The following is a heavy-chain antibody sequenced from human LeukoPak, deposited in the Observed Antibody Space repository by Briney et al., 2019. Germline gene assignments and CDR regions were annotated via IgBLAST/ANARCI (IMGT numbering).Heavy chain of an antibody. CDR1: GFTFSDYA. J-gene: IGHJ4*02. V-gene: IGHV3-49*03. CDR2: IRNKAYGGTA. D-gene: IGHD3-9*01. Sequence: GGSLRLSSTASGFTFSDYAMSWFRQAPGKGLEWVGFIRNKAYGGTAEYAASVKGRFTISGDDSKTIAYLQMNSLKTEETAVYYCTREKRYFDWFQADYWGQGTLVTVSS. CDR3: TREKRYFDWFQADY.